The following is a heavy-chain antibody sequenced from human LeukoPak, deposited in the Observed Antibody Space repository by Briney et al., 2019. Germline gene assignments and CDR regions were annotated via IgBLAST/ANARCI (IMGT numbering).Heavy chain of an antibody. J-gene: IGHJ4*02. CDR1: GFNFSSYS. CDR2: ISSSSSFI. D-gene: IGHD6-13*01. Sequence: GGSLRLSCAGSGFNFSSYSMSWVRQAPWKGLEFVPSISSSSSFIYYADSVKGRFTISRDNAKKSLSLQMNSLRADDTAVYYCARGYSSSWYLDWGQGTLVTVSS. CDR3: ARGYSSSWYLD. V-gene: IGHV3-21*01.